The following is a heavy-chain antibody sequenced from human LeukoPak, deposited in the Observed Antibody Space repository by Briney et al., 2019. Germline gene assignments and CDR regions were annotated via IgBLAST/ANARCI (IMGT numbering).Heavy chain of an antibody. CDR3: ATTYRDFLSGFDY. CDR1: GGSISISSYY. CDR2: VFYSGKT. V-gene: IGHV4-61*01. D-gene: IGHD3-3*01. J-gene: IGHJ4*02. Sequence: KPSETLSLTCTVSGGSISISSYYWSWIRQSPGKGLEWIGYVFYSGKTDYSPSLRSRVSMSVDTSKNQFSLRLSSVTAADTDVYYCATTYRDFLSGFDYWGQGTLVTVSS.